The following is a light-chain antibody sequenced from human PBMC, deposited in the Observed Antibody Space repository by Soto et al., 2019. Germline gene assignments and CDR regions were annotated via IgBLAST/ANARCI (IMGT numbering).Light chain of an antibody. Sequence: IVVTQCPAALSLSPGAMATLSCRPSQSVSGYLASYQQKPGQAPRLLIYDGSPRAAGIPSRFSGSGSGTDFTLTISGLEPEDFAVYYCQQRSNWLISFGPGTQVDIK. V-gene: IGKV3-11*01. CDR3: QQRSNWLIS. J-gene: IGKJ3*01. CDR2: DGS. CDR1: QSVSGY.